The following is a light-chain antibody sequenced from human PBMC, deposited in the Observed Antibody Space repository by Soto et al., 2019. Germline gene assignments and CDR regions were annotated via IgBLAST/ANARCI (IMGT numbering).Light chain of an antibody. Sequence: DIVMPQSPLSLPVTPGEPVSISCRSSQSLLHSNGYNYLDWYLQKPGQSPQLLIYLGSNRASGVADRFSGSGSGTDFTLKISRVEAEDVGVYYCMQALQTPITFGQGTRLEIK. CDR2: LGS. CDR1: QSLLHSNGYNY. CDR3: MQALQTPIT. V-gene: IGKV2-28*01. J-gene: IGKJ5*01.